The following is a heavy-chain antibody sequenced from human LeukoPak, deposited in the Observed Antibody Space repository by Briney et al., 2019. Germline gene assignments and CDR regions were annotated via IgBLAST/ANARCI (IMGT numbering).Heavy chain of an antibody. J-gene: IGHJ4*02. CDR2: INHGGST. Sequence: SETLSLTCAVYGENFSIYFYSWIRQPPGKGLEWIGEINHGGSTSYNPSLKSRVTISVDTSRNQFSLRLSSVTAADTAMYYCARPGLAYCGADCYSTEGYYFDYWSQGTLVTVSS. D-gene: IGHD2-21*01. CDR1: GENFSIYF. V-gene: IGHV4-34*01. CDR3: ARPGLAYCGADCYSTEGYYFDY.